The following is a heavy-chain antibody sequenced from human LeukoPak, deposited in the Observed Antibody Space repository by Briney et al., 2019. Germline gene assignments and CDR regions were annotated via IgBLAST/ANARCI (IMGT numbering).Heavy chain of an antibody. D-gene: IGHD5/OR15-5a*01. J-gene: IGHJ3*02. Sequence: SETLSLTCTVSGGSISYYYWSWIRQPPGKGLEWIGYIYYSGSTNYTNYNPSLKSRFTISVDTSKNQFSLKLSSLTAADTAVYYCASFLVSNAFDIWGQGTMVTVSS. CDR3: ASFLVSNAFDI. V-gene: IGHV4-59*01. CDR1: GGSISYYY. CDR2: IYYSGSTNYT.